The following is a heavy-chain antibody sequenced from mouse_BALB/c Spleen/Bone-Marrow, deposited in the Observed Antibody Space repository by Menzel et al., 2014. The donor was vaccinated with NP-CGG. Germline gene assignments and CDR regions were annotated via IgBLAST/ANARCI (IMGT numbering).Heavy chain of an antibody. V-gene: IGHV1-7*01. CDR1: GYTFTNYW. CDR2: INPSTGNT. CDR3: ARGNYEAMDY. Sequence: VKLQESGAELAKPGASVKMSCKASGYTFTNYWMHWVKQRPGQGLEWIGYINPSTGNTEYNQKFKDKATLTADKSSNTAFMQLGSLTSEDSAVYFCARGNYEAMDYWGQGTSVTVSS. D-gene: IGHD2-1*01. J-gene: IGHJ4*01.